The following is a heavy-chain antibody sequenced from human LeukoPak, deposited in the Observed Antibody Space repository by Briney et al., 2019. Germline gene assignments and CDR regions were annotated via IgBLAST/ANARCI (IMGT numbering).Heavy chain of an antibody. V-gene: IGHV3-48*03. J-gene: IGHJ5*02. CDR3: AKDIRQQLVRGANWFDP. Sequence: GGSLRLSCAASGFTFSSYEMNWVRQAPGKGLEWVSYISSSGSTIYYADSVKGRFTISRDNAKNSLYLQMNSLRAEDTALYYRAKDIRQQLVRGANWFDPWGQGTLVTVSS. CDR1: GFTFSSYE. CDR2: ISSSGSTI. D-gene: IGHD6-13*01.